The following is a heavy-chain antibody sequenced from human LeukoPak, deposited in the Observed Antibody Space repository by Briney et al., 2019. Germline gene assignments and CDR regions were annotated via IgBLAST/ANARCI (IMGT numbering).Heavy chain of an antibody. V-gene: IGHV3-48*03. Sequence: GGSLRLSCAASGFTFSSYEMDWVRQAPGKGLEWVSYISTSGRTIYYADSVKGRFTISRDNAKNSLYLQMNSLRAEDTAVYYCARDGALGVWGQGTTVTVSS. CDR2: ISTSGRTI. CDR1: GFTFSSYE. D-gene: IGHD3-16*01. CDR3: ARDGALGV. J-gene: IGHJ6*02.